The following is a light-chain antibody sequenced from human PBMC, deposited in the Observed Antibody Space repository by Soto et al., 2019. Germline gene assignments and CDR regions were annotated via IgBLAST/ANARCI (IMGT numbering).Light chain of an antibody. CDR1: QAIGSY. J-gene: IGKJ4*01. Sequence: DIQMTQSPSSLSASGGDTVTSTCRARQAIGSYLAWYQQKPGKLPTLLIYTASTLQSGVPSRFSGSGAGTHFTLTISSLQPDDIATYYFKNHNTAPLTFGGGNRV. CDR3: KNHNTAPLT. V-gene: IGKV1-27*01. CDR2: TAS.